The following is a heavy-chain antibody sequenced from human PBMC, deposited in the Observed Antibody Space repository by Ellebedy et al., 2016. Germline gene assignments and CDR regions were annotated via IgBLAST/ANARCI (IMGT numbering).Heavy chain of an antibody. D-gene: IGHD1-26*01. V-gene: IGHV4-59*01. CDR1: GGSIGLYY. CDR2: IFYSGTT. J-gene: IGHJ4*02. Sequence: GSLRLSCTVSGGSIGLYYWSWIRQSPVKGLEWIGYIFYSGTTNYNPSLKSRVTVALDMSKNQFSLNLSSVTAADTAVYYCASLKSGKGPLQHRYYFDHWGQGTLVTVSS. CDR3: ASLKSGKGPLQHRYYFDH.